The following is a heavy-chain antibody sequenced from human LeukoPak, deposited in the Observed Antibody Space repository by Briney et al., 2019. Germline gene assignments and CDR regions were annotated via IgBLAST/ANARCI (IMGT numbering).Heavy chain of an antibody. CDR2: ISSSDGTI. CDR1: GFTFSSYE. V-gene: IGHV3-48*03. CDR3: ARSMIVGATRSGYFNS. Sequence: PGGSLRLSCAASGFTFSSYEMNWVRQAPGKGLERISYISSSDGTIYYADSVKGRFTISRDNAKNSLFLQMNSLRAEDTAVYFCARSMIVGATRSGYFNSWGQGTLVTVSS. J-gene: IGHJ4*02. D-gene: IGHD1-26*01.